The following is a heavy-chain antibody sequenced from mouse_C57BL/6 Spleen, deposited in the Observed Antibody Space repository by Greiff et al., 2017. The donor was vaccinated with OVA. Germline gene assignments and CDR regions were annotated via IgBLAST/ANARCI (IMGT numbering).Heavy chain of an antibody. Sequence: QVQLQQPGAELVKPGASVKMSCKASGYTFTSYWITWVKQRPGQGLEWIGDIYPGSGSTNYNEKFKSKATLTVDTSSSTAYMQLSSLTSEDSAVYYCAGYYGSSPPWFAYWGQGTLVTVSA. CDR2: IYPGSGST. CDR1: GYTFTSYW. D-gene: IGHD1-1*01. CDR3: AGYYGSSPPWFAY. V-gene: IGHV1-55*01. J-gene: IGHJ3*01.